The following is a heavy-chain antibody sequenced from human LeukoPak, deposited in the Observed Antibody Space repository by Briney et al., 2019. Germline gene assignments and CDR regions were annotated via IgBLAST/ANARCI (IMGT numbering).Heavy chain of an antibody. CDR2: INHSGST. J-gene: IGHJ4*02. V-gene: IGHV4-34*01. Sequence: SETLSLTCAVYSGSFSGYYWSWIRQPPGKGLEWIGEINHSGSTNYNPSLKSRVTRSVDTSKNQFSLKLSSVTAADTAVYYCARGLSRGYFAYWGQGTLVTVSS. CDR3: ARGLSRGYFAY. D-gene: IGHD3-10*01. CDR1: SGSFSGYY.